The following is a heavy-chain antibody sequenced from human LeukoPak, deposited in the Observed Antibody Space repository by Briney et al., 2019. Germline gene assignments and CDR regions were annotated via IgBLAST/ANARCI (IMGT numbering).Heavy chain of an antibody. D-gene: IGHD1-26*01. Sequence: PGGSLRLSCAASGFSFSTYAMTWVRQAPGKGLEWVSVISGSGGSTYYADSVKGRFTISRSRDNSKNTLYLQMNSLRDEDTAIYYCAKHSGSYYAYYFDYWGQGTLVTVSS. J-gene: IGHJ4*02. CDR2: ISGSGGST. CDR1: GFSFSTYA. CDR3: AKHSGSYYAYYFDY. V-gene: IGHV3-23*01.